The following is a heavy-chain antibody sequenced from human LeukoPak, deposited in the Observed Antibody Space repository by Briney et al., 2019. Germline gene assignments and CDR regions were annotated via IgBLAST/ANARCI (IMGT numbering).Heavy chain of an antibody. J-gene: IGHJ6*02. V-gene: IGHV4-34*01. D-gene: IGHD1-26*01. CDR3: ARDRGGSYYYGMDV. Sequence: GSLRLSCAASGFTFSSYWMSWIRQPPGKGLEWIGEINHSGSTNYNPSLKSRVTISVDTSKNQFSLKLSSVTAADTAVYYCARDRGGSYYYGMDVWGQGTTVTVSS. CDR2: INHSGST. CDR1: GFTFSSYW.